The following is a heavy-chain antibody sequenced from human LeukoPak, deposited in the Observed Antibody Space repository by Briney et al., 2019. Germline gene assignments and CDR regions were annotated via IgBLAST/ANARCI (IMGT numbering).Heavy chain of an antibody. V-gene: IGHV3-53*01. Sequence: GGSLRLSCAASGFSVSGNYMSWVRQAPGKGLEWVSFIHIAGSTFYADSVKGRFTISRDNSKNTLYLQMNSLGAEDTAMYYCARGYCSGGSCSKFDYWGQGTLVTVSS. CDR3: ARGYCSGGSCSKFDY. J-gene: IGHJ4*02. CDR2: IHIAGST. D-gene: IGHD2-15*01. CDR1: GFSVSGNY.